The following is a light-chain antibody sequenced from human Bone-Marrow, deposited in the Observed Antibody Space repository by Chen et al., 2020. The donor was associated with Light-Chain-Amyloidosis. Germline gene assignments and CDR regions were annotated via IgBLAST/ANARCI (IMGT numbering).Light chain of an antibody. V-gene: IGKV1-27*01. J-gene: IGKJ3*01. CDR1: RPISFF. Sequence: IQMTQSPSSLSASVVDRVSLTCRASRPISFFLAWYQQKPGRLPRLLIYAARTLQSGVPSRFSGSTSGTDFTLTISSLQPEDVATYYCQNYYSAPFTFGPGTKVDIK. CDR3: QNYYSAPFT. CDR2: AAR.